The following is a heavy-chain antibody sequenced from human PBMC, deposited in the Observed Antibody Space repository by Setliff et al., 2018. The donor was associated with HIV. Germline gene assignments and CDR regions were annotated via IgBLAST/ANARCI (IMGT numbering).Heavy chain of an antibody. Sequence: PSETLSLTCTVPGGSISVHYWSWLRQPPGKGLEWIGYMYASGSTDYNPSLKSRVTISVDRFRNQFSLQLRSVTAADTAVYYCARGPRGTYYREFDFWGQGTLVTVSS. CDR1: GGSISVHY. CDR2: MYASGST. CDR3: ARGPRGTYYREFDF. V-gene: IGHV4-59*11. J-gene: IGHJ4*02. D-gene: IGHD1-26*01.